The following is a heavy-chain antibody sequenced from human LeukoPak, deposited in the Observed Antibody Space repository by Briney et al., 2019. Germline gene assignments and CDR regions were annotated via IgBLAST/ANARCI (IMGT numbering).Heavy chain of an antibody. D-gene: IGHD2-2*01. CDR1: GFTFSSYA. CDR3: AKDLDCSSTSCYPDY. J-gene: IGHJ4*02. Sequence: PGGSLRLSCAASGFTFSSYAMSWVRQAPGKGLEWVSAISGSSVSTYYADSVKGRFTIARDNSKNTLYLQMNSLRAEDTAVYYCAKDLDCSSTSCYPDYWGQGTLVTVFS. CDR2: ISGSSVST. V-gene: IGHV3-23*01.